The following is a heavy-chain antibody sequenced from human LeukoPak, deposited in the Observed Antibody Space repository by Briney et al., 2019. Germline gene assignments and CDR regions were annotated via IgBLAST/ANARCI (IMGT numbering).Heavy chain of an antibody. D-gene: IGHD2-21*01. J-gene: IGHJ4*02. CDR2: ISGSGSVT. CDR3: AREGVDIVVVIATRVDFDY. V-gene: IGHV3-23*01. CDR1: AFTFTNYA. Sequence: GGSLRLSCSASAFTFTNYAMNWVRQAPGKGLEWVSTISGSGSVTFYADSVKGRFTISRDNSKNTLYLQMNSLRAEDTAVYYCAREGVDIVVVIATRVDFDYWGQGTLVTVSS.